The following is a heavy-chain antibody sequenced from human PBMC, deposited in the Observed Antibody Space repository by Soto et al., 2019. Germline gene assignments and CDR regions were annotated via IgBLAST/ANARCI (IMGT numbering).Heavy chain of an antibody. V-gene: IGHV4-31*03. D-gene: IGHD6-6*01. CDR1: GGXISSAGSY. CDR3: ARVGGPYSSSS. J-gene: IGHJ5*02. CDR2: IYYSGRN. Sequence: XLSLTCTVTGGXISSAGSYWSWIRQHPWRGLEWIGYIYYSGRNYYNQSLKSRVTISVQPSKNQFSLTLTSVTAADTAVYYCARVGGPYSSSSWGQGTRGTVSS.